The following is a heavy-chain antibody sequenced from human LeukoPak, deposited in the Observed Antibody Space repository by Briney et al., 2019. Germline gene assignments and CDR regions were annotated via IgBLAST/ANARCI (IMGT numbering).Heavy chain of an antibody. CDR2: INYGGST. CDR1: GGSISSSSYY. CDR3: ARLGLHSSGWHIYYYDY. V-gene: IGHV4-39*02. J-gene: IGHJ4*02. Sequence: SETLSLTCTVPGGSISSSSYYWGWLRQPPGKGLEWIGNINYGGSTIYNPSLKSRVTISVDTSRNHFSLKVTSVTAADTAMYYCARLGLHSSGWHIYYYDYWGQGSLVIVSS. D-gene: IGHD6-19*01.